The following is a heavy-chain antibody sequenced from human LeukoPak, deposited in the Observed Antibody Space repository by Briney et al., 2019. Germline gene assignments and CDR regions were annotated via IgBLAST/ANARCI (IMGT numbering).Heavy chain of an antibody. CDR2: IYYSGST. CDR1: GGSISSGGYY. Sequence: PSETLSLTCTVSGGSISSGGYYWSWIRQHPGKGLEWIGYIYYSGSTYYNPSLKSRVTISVDTSKNQFSLKLSSVTAADTAVYYCARRARDDIVVVPAVLDIWGQGTMVTVSS. V-gene: IGHV4-31*03. D-gene: IGHD2-2*01. CDR3: ARRARDDIVVVPAVLDI. J-gene: IGHJ3*02.